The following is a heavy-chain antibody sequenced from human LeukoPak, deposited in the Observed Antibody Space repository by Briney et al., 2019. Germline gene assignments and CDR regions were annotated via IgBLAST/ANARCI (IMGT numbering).Heavy chain of an antibody. CDR2: ISYDGSNK. CDR1: GLTFSSYG. D-gene: IGHD3-10*01. J-gene: IGHJ4*02. V-gene: IGHV3-30*18. Sequence: GGSLRLSCAASGLTFSSYGMHWVRQAPGKGLEWVAVISYDGSNKYYADSVKGRFTISRDNSKNTLYLQMNSLRAEDTAVYYCAKDALWFGELSYYFDYWGQGTLVTVSS. CDR3: AKDALWFGELSYYFDY.